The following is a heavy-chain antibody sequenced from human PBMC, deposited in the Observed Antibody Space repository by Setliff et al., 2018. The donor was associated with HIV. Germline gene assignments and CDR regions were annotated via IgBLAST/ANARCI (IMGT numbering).Heavy chain of an antibody. CDR3: AKGAGFYGDYTFDH. J-gene: IGHJ4*02. Sequence: SETLSLTCTVSGPSINIHYWSWIRQSPGKGFEWIGYIYSTGSTNYNPSLQSRVTISMVASRNQFSLKVTSVTAADTAVYYCAKGAGFYGDYTFDHWGQGRQVTVSS. CDR1: GPSINIHY. D-gene: IGHD4-17*01. V-gene: IGHV4-59*11. CDR2: IYSTGST.